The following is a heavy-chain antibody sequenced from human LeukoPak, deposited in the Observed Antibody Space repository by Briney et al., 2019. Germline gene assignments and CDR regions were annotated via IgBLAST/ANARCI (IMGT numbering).Heavy chain of an antibody. CDR1: GFTFSSYS. V-gene: IGHV3-48*01. CDR2: ISSSSSTI. CDR3: ARRYDFWSGYYGWFDP. J-gene: IGHJ5*02. Sequence: GGSLRLSCAASGFTFSSYSMNWVRQAPGKGLEWVSYISSSSSTIYYADSVKGRFTISRDNAKNSLYLQMNNLRPEDTAFYYCARRYDFWSGYYGWFDPWGQGTLVTVSS. D-gene: IGHD3-3*01.